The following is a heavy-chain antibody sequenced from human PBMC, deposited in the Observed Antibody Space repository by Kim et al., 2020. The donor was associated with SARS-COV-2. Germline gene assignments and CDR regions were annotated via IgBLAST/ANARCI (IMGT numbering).Heavy chain of an antibody. J-gene: IGHJ4*02. CDR1: GFTFSSYG. CDR3: AKDHIRSSTRKHYFDY. Sequence: GGSLRLSCAASGFTFSSYGMHWVRQAPGKGLEWVAVIWYDGSNKYYADSVKGRFTISRDNSKNTLYLQMNSLRAEDTAVYYCAKDHIRSSTRKHYFDYWGQGTLVTVSS. D-gene: IGHD2-2*01. V-gene: IGHV3-33*06. CDR2: IWYDGSNK.